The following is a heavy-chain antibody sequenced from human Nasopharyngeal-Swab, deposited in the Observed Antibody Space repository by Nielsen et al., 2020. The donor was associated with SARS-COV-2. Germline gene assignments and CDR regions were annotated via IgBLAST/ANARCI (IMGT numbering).Heavy chain of an antibody. D-gene: IGHD3-10*01. V-gene: IGHV4-4*02. CDR3: ARLQGSITMVRGVIGMDV. J-gene: IGHJ6*04. CDR1: GGSISSSNW. Sequence: GSLRLSCAVSGGSISSSNWWSWVRQPPGKGLEWIGEIYHSGSTNYNPSLKSRFTISVDKSKNQFSLKLSSVTAADTAVYYCARLQGSITMVRGVIGMDVWGKGTTVTVSS. CDR2: IYHSGST.